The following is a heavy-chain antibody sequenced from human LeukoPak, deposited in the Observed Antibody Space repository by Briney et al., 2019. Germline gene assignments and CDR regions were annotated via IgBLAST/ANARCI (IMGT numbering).Heavy chain of an antibody. V-gene: IGHV1-2*06. J-gene: IGHJ4*02. CDR1: GYTFTGYY. Sequence: ASVKVSCKASGYTFTGYYMHWVRQAPGQGLEWMGRINPNSGGTNYAQKFQGRVTMTRDTSISTAYMELSRLRSDDTAVYYCASWAADTRGGDFDYWGQGTLVTVSS. CDR3: ASWAADTRGGDFDY. CDR2: INPNSGGT. D-gene: IGHD3-10*01.